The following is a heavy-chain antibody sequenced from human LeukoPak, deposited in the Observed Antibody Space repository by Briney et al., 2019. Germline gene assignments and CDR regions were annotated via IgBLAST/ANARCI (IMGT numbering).Heavy chain of an antibody. Sequence: ASVKVSCKASGYTFTSYFIHWVRQVPGQGLEWMGIINPSAGGTNYAQKFQGRVTMTRDTSTSTVYMELSSLRSEDTAVYYCARRSSNYYYNMDVWGQGTTVTVSS. CDR2: INPSAGGT. V-gene: IGHV1-46*01. D-gene: IGHD3-10*01. CDR3: ARRSSNYYYNMDV. J-gene: IGHJ6*02. CDR1: GYTFTSYF.